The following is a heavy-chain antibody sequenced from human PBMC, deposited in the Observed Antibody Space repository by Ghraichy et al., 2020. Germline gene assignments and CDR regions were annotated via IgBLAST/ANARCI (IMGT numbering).Heavy chain of an antibody. CDR2: IYPGDSDT. CDR1: GYSFTSYW. Sequence: GESLNISCKGSGYSFTSYWIGWVRQMPGKGLEWMGIIYPGDSDTRYSPSFQGQVTISADKSISTAYLQWSSLKASDTAMYYCARQPPLRIAARPDYYYYYGMDVWGQGTTVTVSS. J-gene: IGHJ6*02. CDR3: ARQPPLRIAARPDYYYYYGMDV. V-gene: IGHV5-51*01. D-gene: IGHD6-6*01.